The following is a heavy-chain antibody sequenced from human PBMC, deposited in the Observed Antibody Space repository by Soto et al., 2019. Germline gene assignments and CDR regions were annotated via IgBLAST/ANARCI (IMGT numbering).Heavy chain of an antibody. D-gene: IGHD6-19*01. CDR1: GGTFSSYA. V-gene: IGHV1-69*01. J-gene: IGHJ4*02. CDR2: IIPIFGTA. CDR3: ASQGIAVAGLRY. Sequence: ACVKVSFKASGGTFSSYAISWLRQAPGQGLEWMGGIIPIFGTANYAQKFQGRVTITADESTSTAYMELSSLRSEDTAVYYCASQGIAVAGLRYWGQGTLVTVSS.